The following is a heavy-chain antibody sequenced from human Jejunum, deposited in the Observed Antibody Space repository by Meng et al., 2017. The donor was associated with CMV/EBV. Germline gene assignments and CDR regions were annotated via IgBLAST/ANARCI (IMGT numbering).Heavy chain of an antibody. V-gene: IGHV3-72*01. D-gene: IGHD2-2*01. CDR1: GFTFSSYW. J-gene: IGHJ3*01. Sequence: GFTFSSYWMHWVRQAPGKGLEWVGRIRDRGNSYTTNYAASVAGRFTISRDDSKNSLYLQMNSLKTEDTAVYYCAKFDTSRLDAFDVWGQGTMVTVSS. CDR2: IRDRGNSYTT. CDR3: AKFDTSRLDAFDV.